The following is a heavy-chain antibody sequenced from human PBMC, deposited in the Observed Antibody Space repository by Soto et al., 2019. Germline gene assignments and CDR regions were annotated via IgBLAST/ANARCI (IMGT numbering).Heavy chain of an antibody. D-gene: IGHD5-12*01. J-gene: IGHJ4*02. CDR1: GFTFSNYA. CDR3: ARRYSASGHFDY. Sequence: EVQLLESGGGLVQPGGSLRLSCAASGFTFSNYAMGWVRQAPGKGLEWVSLFSGSGYSTYYADSVKGRFTISRDNSKNTLYLQMNSLRAEDTAVYYCARRYSASGHFDYWGQGALVTVSS. CDR2: FSGSGYST. V-gene: IGHV3-23*01.